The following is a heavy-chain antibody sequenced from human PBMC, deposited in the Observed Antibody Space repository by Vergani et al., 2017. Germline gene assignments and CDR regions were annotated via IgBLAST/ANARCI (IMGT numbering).Heavy chain of an antibody. CDR3: AIDALHYYGMDV. J-gene: IGHJ6*02. Sequence: QVQLQQWGAGLLKPSETLSLTCAVYGWSFSGYYWSWIRQPPGKGLEWIGEINHSGSTNYNPSLKSLVTISVETSKNQFSLKLSSVTAADTAVYYCAIDALHYYGMDVWGQGTTVTVS. V-gene: IGHV4-34*01. CDR1: GWSFSGYY. CDR2: INHSGST.